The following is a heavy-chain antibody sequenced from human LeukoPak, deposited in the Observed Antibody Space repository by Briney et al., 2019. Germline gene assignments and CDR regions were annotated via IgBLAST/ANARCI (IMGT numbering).Heavy chain of an antibody. CDR1: DDPINSGVYY. J-gene: IGHJ6*03. CDR3: ARAKKSSGRSRNFYLDV. D-gene: IGHD1-26*01. Sequence: SETLSLTCSVSDDPINSGVYYWNWIRQPAGKGLEWIGHIYTSGTTTNSNPSLKSRVAISLDTSKNHFSLKLSSVTAADTAVYYCARAKKSSGRSRNFYLDVWGKGTTVTVSS. V-gene: IGHV4-61*09. CDR2: IYTSGTTT.